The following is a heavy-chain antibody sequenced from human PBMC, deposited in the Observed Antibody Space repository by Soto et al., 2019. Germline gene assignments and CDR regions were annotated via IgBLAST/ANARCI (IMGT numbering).Heavy chain of an antibody. D-gene: IGHD3-22*01. CDR2: INAGNGNT. Sequence: ASVKVSCKASGYTFTSYGIHWVRQAPGQRLEWTGWINAGNGNTKYSEKFQGRVTITRDTSAGTAYLELSSLRSEDTAVYYCARDPNDSSAYYHHYYYGMDVWGQGTTVTVSS. J-gene: IGHJ6*02. CDR1: GYTFTSYG. CDR3: ARDPNDSSAYYHHYYYGMDV. V-gene: IGHV1-3*01.